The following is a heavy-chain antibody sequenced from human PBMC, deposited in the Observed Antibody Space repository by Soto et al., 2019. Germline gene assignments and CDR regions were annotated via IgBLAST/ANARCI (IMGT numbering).Heavy chain of an antibody. V-gene: IGHV1-69*13. Sequence: SVKVSCKASGGTFSIYAISCVLQAPVQWLEWMGGIIPIFGTASYAQKFQGRVTITADESTSTAYMELSSLRSEDTAVYYCARGGRAVFGYYYGMDVWGQGTTVTI. J-gene: IGHJ6*02. CDR1: GGTFSIYA. CDR3: ARGGRAVFGYYYGMDV. CDR2: IIPIFGTA. D-gene: IGHD3-16*01.